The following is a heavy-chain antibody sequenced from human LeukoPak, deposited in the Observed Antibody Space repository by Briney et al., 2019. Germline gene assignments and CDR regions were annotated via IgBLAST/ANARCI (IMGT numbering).Heavy chain of an antibody. CDR1: GGSISTYY. Sequence: SETLSLTCTVSGGSISTYYWSWIRQPPGKGLEWIGYTYYSGSTNYNPSLKSRVTISVDTSKNQFSLKLSSVTAADTAVYYCAKSTIVATRPGNYFDSWGKGTLFTVS. CDR3: AKSTIVATRPGNYFDS. CDR2: TYYSGST. V-gene: IGHV4-59*01. J-gene: IGHJ4*02. D-gene: IGHD5-12*01.